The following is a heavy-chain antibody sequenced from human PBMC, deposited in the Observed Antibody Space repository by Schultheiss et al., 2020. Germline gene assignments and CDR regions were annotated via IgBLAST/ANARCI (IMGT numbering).Heavy chain of an antibody. CDR2: ISGSGGST. J-gene: IGHJ6*02. CDR3: ARGSEALSASPYYYYGMDV. CDR1: GFTFSSYA. V-gene: IGHV3-23*01. Sequence: GGSLRLSCAASGFTFSSYAMSWVRQAPGKGLEWVSAISGSGGSTYYADSVKGRFTISRDNSKNTLYLQMNSLRAEDTAVYYCARGSEALSASPYYYYGMDVWGQGTTVNV.